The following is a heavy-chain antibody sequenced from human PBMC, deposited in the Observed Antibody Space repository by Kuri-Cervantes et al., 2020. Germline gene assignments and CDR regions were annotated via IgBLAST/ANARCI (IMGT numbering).Heavy chain of an antibody. CDR3: ARPDIVVVPAAIPYYYYGMDV. CDR1: GYTFTSYD. D-gene: IGHD2-2*02. V-gene: IGHV1-8*01. Sequence: ASVKVSCKASGYTFTSYDINWVRQATGQGLEWMGWMNPNSGNTGYAQKFQGRVTMTGNTSISTAYMELSSLRSEDTAVYYCARPDIVVVPAAIPYYYYGMDVWGQGTTVTVSS. CDR2: MNPNSGNT. J-gene: IGHJ6*02.